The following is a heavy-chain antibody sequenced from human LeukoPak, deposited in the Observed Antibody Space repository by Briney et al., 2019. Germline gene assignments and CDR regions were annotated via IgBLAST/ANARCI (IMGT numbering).Heavy chain of an antibody. Sequence: QPGGSLRLSCAASGFTFSSYGMHWVRQAPGKGLEWVAVIWYDGSNKYYADSVKGRFTMSRDNSKNTLYLQMNSLRAEDTAVYYCATATYGSGSYYSDYWGQGTLVTVSS. D-gene: IGHD3-10*01. CDR3: ATATYGSGSYYSDY. CDR2: IWYDGSNK. J-gene: IGHJ4*02. V-gene: IGHV3-33*01. CDR1: GFTFSSYG.